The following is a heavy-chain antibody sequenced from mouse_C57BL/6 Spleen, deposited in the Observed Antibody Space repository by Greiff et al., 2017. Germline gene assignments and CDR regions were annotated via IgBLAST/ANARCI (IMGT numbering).Heavy chain of an antibody. J-gene: IGHJ3*01. CDR3: AREDGYWGFAY. Sequence: EVKLMESEGGLVQPGSSMKLSCTASGFTFSDYYMAWVRQVPEKGLEWVANINYDGSSTYYLDSLKSRFIISRDNAKNILYLQMSSLKSEDTATYYCAREDGYWGFAYWGQGTLVTVSA. D-gene: IGHD2-3*01. CDR2: INYDGSST. CDR1: GFTFSDYY. V-gene: IGHV5-16*01.